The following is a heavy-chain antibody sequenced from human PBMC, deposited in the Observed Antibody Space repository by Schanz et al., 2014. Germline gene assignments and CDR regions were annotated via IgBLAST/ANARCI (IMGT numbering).Heavy chain of an antibody. CDR3: ARGLIAAAGGAFDY. CDR1: GFMFSSYA. Sequence: VQLVESGGGVVQPGRSLRLSCAASGFMFSSYAMSWVRQAPGKGLEWVSAISGGGGTTYYADSVKGRFTISRDTSKNTLYLQMNSLRAGDAAVYCSARGLIAAAGGAFDYWGQGTLVAVSS. V-gene: IGHV3-23*04. D-gene: IGHD6-13*01. CDR2: ISGGGGTT. J-gene: IGHJ4*02.